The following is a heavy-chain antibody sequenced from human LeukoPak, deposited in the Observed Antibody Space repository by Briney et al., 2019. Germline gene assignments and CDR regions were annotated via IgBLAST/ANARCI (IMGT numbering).Heavy chain of an antibody. CDR2: ISSSGSTI. D-gene: IGHD6-13*01. CDR3: AKDPRNFRAAAGTGFDY. Sequence: GGSLRLSCVASGFTFSDYYMSWIRQAPGKGLEWVSYISSSGSTIYYADSVKGRFTISRDNAKNSLYLQMNSLRAEDTAVYYCAKDPRNFRAAAGTGFDYWGQGTLVTVSS. V-gene: IGHV3-11*04. J-gene: IGHJ4*02. CDR1: GFTFSDYY.